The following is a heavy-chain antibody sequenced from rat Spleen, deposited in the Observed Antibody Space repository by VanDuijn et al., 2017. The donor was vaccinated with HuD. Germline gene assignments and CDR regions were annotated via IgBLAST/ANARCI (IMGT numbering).Heavy chain of an antibody. CDR2: LWGDGST. D-gene: IGHD1-1*01. CDR3: ARSDAAHYQILDA. J-gene: IGHJ4*01. V-gene: IGHV2-1*01. Sequence: QVRLKESGPGLVQPAQTLSLTCTVSGFSLTGNSVHWVRQPPGKGLQWMGGLWGDGSTDYNSVLKSRLSISGDTSKSQVFLKMNSLQTDDTAIYFCARSDAAHYQILDAWGQGTSVTVSS. CDR1: GFSLTGNS.